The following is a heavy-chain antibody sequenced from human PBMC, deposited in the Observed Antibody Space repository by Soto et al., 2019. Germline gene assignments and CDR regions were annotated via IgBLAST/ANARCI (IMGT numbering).Heavy chain of an antibody. CDR3: AKAHQKTRDNYGGNSVHSYGMDV. Sequence: QVQLVESGGGVVQPGRSLRLSCAASGFTFSSYGMHWVRQAPGKGLEWVAVISYDGSNKYYADSVKGRFTISRDNSKNTLYLQMNSLRDEDTAVYYCAKAHQKTRDNYGGNSVHSYGMDVWGQGTTVTVSS. D-gene: IGHD4-17*01. V-gene: IGHV3-30*18. CDR2: ISYDGSNK. CDR1: GFTFSSYG. J-gene: IGHJ6*02.